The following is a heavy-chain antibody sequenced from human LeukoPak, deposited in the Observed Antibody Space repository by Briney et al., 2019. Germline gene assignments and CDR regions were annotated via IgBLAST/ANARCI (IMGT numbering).Heavy chain of an antibody. CDR1: GFSFSSYW. CDR3: ARDRIPGYCTSGSCTTDY. CDR2: IKQDGSEK. Sequence: PGGSLRLSCAASGFSFSSYWMSWVRQAPGKGLEWVAHIKQDGSEKYYVDSVNGRFTISRDNAKNSLYLQMNSLRAEDTAVYYCARDRIPGYCTSGSCTTDYWGQGTLVTVSS. D-gene: IGHD2-15*01. V-gene: IGHV3-7*01. J-gene: IGHJ4*02.